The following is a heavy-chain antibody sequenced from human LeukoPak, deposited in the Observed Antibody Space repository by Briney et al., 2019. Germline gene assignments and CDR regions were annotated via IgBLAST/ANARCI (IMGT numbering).Heavy chain of an antibody. V-gene: IGHV3-74*03. CDR2: ISPDGSSA. Sequence: PGGSLRLSCAASGFSFSSYWMHWVRQAPGKGLVWVARISPDGSSALSADSVRGRFTISRDNADNTLYLQLNSLRAEDTAVYYCARVSFCPRCHFDYWGQGTLLSVFS. CDR1: GFSFSSYW. CDR3: ARVSFCPRCHFDY. D-gene: IGHD2/OR15-2a*01. J-gene: IGHJ4*02.